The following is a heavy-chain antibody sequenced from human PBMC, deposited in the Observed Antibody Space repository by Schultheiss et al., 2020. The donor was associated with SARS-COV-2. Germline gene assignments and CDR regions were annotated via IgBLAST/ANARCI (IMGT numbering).Heavy chain of an antibody. CDR2: ISKSGTTI. CDR3: ASLWELLGS. V-gene: IGHV3-48*03. J-gene: IGHJ5*02. D-gene: IGHD1-26*01. Sequence: VGSLRLSCAASGFTFSDFEMDWVRQAPGKGLEWVAYISKSGTTIHYADSVKGRFTISRDDAKRSVYMQMNSLRAEDTAVYYCASLWELLGSWGQGTLVTVSS. CDR1: GFTFSDFE.